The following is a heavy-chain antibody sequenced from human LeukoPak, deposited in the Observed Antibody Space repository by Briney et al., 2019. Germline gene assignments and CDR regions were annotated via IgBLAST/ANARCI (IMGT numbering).Heavy chain of an antibody. CDR3: ARSINYDLFDL. CDR1: GFTFSNYW. Sequence: GGSLRLSCAASGFTFSNYWMHWVRQAPGKGLVWVSRINYDGTTTGYADSVKGRFTISRDNAKNTLSLQMNSLRAEDTAVYYCARSINYDLFDLWGRGTLVTVSS. CDR2: INYDGTTT. D-gene: IGHD3-3*01. V-gene: IGHV3-74*01. J-gene: IGHJ2*01.